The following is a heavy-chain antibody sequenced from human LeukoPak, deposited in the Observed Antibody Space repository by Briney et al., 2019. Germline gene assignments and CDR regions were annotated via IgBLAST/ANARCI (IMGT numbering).Heavy chain of an antibody. J-gene: IGHJ4*02. CDR1: RFSLSSYN. D-gene: IGHD3-10*01. CDR3: VRGLYGLGWDY. Sequence: GGSLRLSCSASRFSLSSYNMHWVGQAPGKGLEVVSGVSSDWGTTDYADSARDRFTISRDNSKNTLYLQMSSLRAEDTAIYYCVRGLYGLGWDYWGPGTLVTVSS. CDR2: VSSDWGTT. V-gene: IGHV3-64D*06.